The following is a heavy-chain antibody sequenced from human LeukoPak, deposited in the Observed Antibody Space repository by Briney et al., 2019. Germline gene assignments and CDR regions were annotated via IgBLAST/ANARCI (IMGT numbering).Heavy chain of an antibody. CDR1: GFTFSNAW. CDR2: IKSKTDGGTT. CDR3: TTDYCTSTTCYLNY. V-gene: IGHV3-15*07. D-gene: IGHD2-2*01. Sequence: GGSLRLSCAGSGFTFSNAWMNWVRQAPGKGLEWVGRIKSKTDGGTTDYAAPVKGRFTCSRDDSKNTLYLQMNSLKTEDTAVYYCTTDYCTSTTCYLNYWGQGALVTVSS. J-gene: IGHJ4*02.